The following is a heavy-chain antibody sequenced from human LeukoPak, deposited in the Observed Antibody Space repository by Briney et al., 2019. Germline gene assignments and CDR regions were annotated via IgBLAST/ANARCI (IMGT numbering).Heavy chain of an antibody. CDR1: GFTFSSRT. J-gene: IGHJ4*02. CDR3: AGRKIAAASKYFDY. V-gene: IGHV3-21*05. CDR2: ISSSSSYT. Sequence: GGSLRLSCVASGFTFSSRTMSWVGQAPGKGLEGVSYISSSSSYTNYADSVKGRFTISRDNAKNSLYLQMNSQRDEDTAVCCCAGRKIAAASKYFDYWGQGTRVTVSS. D-gene: IGHD6-13*01.